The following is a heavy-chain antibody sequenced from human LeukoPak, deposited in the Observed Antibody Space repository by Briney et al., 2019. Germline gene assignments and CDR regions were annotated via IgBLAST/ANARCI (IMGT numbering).Heavy chain of an antibody. CDR2: IWYDGSNK. Sequence: GGSLRLSCAASGFTFSSYGMHRVRQAPGKGLEWVAVIWYDGSNKYYADSVKGRFTISRDNSKNTLYPQMNSLRAEDTAVYYCARGITMIVVAPGYWGQGTLVTVSS. CDR3: ARGITMIVVAPGY. CDR1: GFTFSSYG. J-gene: IGHJ4*02. D-gene: IGHD3-22*01. V-gene: IGHV3-33*01.